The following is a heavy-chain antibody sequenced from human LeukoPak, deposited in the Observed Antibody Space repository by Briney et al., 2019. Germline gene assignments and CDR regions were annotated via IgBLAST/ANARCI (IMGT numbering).Heavy chain of an antibody. CDR2: ISGDGGST. D-gene: IGHD2-8*01. CDR1: GLTFDDYA. Sequence: GGFLRLSCAASGLTFDDYAMHWVRQAPGKGLEWVSLISGDGGSTYYADSVKGRFTISRDNSKNSLYLQMNSLRTEDTALYYCAKGPRYCTNGVCYSGVFDPWGQGTLVTVSS. CDR3: AKGPRYCTNGVCYSGVFDP. J-gene: IGHJ5*02. V-gene: IGHV3-43*02.